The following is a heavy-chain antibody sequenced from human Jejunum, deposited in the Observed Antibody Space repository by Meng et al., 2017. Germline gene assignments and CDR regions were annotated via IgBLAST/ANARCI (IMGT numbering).Heavy chain of an antibody. CDR2: ISSDGSKT. CDR3: IRESFSRRNFD. J-gene: IGHJ4*02. Sequence: GGSLRLSCEASGFSFSSYWMHWVRQGPGKGPVWVSLISSDGSKTDYADSVKGRFTISRDNAENTLYLQMNSLRAEDTAVYYCIRESFSRRNFDWGLGTQVTVSS. D-gene: IGHD2-2*01. CDR1: GFSFSSYW. V-gene: IGHV3-74*01.